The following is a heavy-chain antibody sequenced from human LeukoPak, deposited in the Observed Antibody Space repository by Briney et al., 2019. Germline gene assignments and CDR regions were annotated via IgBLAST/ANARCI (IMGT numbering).Heavy chain of an antibody. CDR3: ARLRDYESSGYYAGDY. V-gene: IGHV5-51*01. Sequence: GESLKISCKGSGYSFTSYWIGWVRQMPGKGLEWMGIIYPGDSDTRYSPSFQGQVTISADKSISTAYLQWSSLKASDTAMYYCARLRDYESSGYYAGDYWGQGTLVTVSS. CDR1: GYSFTSYW. J-gene: IGHJ4*02. CDR2: IYPGDSDT. D-gene: IGHD3-22*01.